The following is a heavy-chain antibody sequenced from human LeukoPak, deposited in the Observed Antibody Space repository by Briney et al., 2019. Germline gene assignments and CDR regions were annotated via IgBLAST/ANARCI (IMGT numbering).Heavy chain of an antibody. CDR2: ISYDGNKN. D-gene: IGHD2-15*01. V-gene: IGHV3-30*18. J-gene: IGHJ4*02. CDR1: GFTFTKFG. CDR3: AKDHDGSGFYLGYFEH. Sequence: GGSLRLSCAASGFTFTKFGMHWVRQSPGKGLQWVAIISYDGNKNKYADSVKGRFTISRDNSKSTVYLQMSSLRAEDTAIYYCAKDHDGSGFYLGYFEHWGQGALVTVSS.